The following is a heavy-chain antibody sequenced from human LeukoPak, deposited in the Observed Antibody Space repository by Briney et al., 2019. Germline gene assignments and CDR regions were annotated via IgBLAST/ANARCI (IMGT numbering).Heavy chain of an antibody. CDR1: GFTFSGYA. J-gene: IGHJ6*02. V-gene: IGHV3-30-3*01. CDR3: ARDPHYDFWSGPYGLDV. D-gene: IGHD3-3*01. Sequence: GRSLRLSCAGSGFTFSGYAMHWVRQAPGKGLEWVAVISYDGSNKYYADAVKGRFTISRDNSKNTLYLQMNSLRAEDTAVYYCARDPHYDFWSGPYGLDVWGQGTTVTVSS. CDR2: ISYDGSNK.